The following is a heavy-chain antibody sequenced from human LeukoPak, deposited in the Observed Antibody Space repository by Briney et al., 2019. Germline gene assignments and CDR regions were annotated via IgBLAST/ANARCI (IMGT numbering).Heavy chain of an antibody. CDR1: GGSISSSNYY. D-gene: IGHD1-1*01. CDR2: IYYSGST. CDR3: ARLRTREWNDAPIDY. J-gene: IGHJ4*02. Sequence: SETLSLTCTVSGGSISSSNYYWGWIRQPPGKGLEWIGSIYYSGSTYYNPSLKSRVTISVDTSKNQFSLKLSSVTAADTAVYYCARLRTREWNDAPIDYWGQGTLVTVSS. V-gene: IGHV4-39*01.